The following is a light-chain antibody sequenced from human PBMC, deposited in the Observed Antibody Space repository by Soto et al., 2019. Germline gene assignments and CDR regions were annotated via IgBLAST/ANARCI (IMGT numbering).Light chain of an antibody. J-gene: IGKJ5*01. V-gene: IGKV1D-16*01. CDR2: AAS. CDR1: QGISSW. CDR3: QHYVSPPIT. Sequence: DIQMTQSPSTRSASAVDRVTITCRASQGISSWLAWYQQKPGKAPKLLIYAASSLQSGVPSRFSGSGSGTDFTLTISSLQPEDFAVYYCQHYVSPPITFGQGTRLEIK.